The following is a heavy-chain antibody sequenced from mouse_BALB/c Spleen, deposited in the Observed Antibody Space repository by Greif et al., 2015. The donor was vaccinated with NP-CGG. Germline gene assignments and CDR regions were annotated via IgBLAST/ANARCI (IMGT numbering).Heavy chain of an antibody. CDR1: GFTFSNYW. CDR3: TRDDYDVGFAY. D-gene: IGHD2-4*01. J-gene: IGHJ3*01. CDR2: IRLKSNNYAT. Sequence: EVKLVESGGGLVQPGGSMKLSCVASGFTFSNYWMNWVRQSPEKGLEWVAEIRLKSNNYATHYAESVKGRFTISRDDSKSSVYLQMNNLGAEDTGIYYCTRDDYDVGFAYWGQGTLVTVSA. V-gene: IGHV6-6*02.